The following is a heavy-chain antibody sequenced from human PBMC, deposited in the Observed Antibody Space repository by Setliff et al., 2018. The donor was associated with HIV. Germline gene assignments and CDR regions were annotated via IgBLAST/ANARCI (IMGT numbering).Heavy chain of an antibody. Sequence: SETLSLTCTVSGGSISIHYWSWIRLPPGKGLEWIGTTYYDGSTIYNPSLDSRVTMSVDTSKNQFSLTLRSLTAADTAVYYCARMGNSYDSSGSYDYFDYWGQGTLVTVSS. CDR2: TYYDGST. CDR1: GGSISIHY. V-gene: IGHV4-59*11. J-gene: IGHJ4*02. CDR3: ARMGNSYDSSGSYDYFDY. D-gene: IGHD3-22*01.